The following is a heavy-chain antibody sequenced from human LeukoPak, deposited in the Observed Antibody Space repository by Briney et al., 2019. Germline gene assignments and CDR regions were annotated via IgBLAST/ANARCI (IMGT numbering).Heavy chain of an antibody. CDR2: ISGSGGST. CDR1: GFTSSSYA. J-gene: IGHJ4*02. CDR3: AKGPYGSGSTCYFDY. V-gene: IGHV3-23*01. D-gene: IGHD3-10*01. Sequence: GGSLRLSCAASGFTSSSYAMSWVRQAPGKGLEWVSAISGSGGSTYSADSVKGRFTISRDNSKNTLYLQMNSLRAEDTAVYYCAKGPYGSGSTCYFDYWGQGTLVTVSS.